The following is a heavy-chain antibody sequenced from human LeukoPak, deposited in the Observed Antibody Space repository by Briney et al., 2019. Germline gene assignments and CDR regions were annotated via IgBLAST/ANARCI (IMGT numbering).Heavy chain of an antibody. J-gene: IGHJ4*02. CDR3: ARDPPAAGTTSFDY. D-gene: IGHD6-13*01. Sequence: ASVKVSCKASGYTFTGYYMYWVRQAPGQGLEWMGWINPNSGGTNYAQKFQGRVTMTRDTSISTAYMELSRLRSDDTAVYYCARDPPAAGTTSFDYWGQGTLVTVSS. CDR2: INPNSGGT. V-gene: IGHV1-2*02. CDR1: GYTFTGYY.